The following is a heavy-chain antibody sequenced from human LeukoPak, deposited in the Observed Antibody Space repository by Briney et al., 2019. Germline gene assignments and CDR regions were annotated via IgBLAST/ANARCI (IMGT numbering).Heavy chain of an antibody. Sequence: GGSLRLSCATSGFTFSSYAMSWVRQAPGKGLEWVSTVSGGGGSTWYADSVKGRFTISRDNSKNTLYLQMNSLRAEDTAVYYCATYVRGDFDYWGKGTLVTVSP. V-gene: IGHV3-23*01. D-gene: IGHD3-10*02. J-gene: IGHJ4*02. CDR2: VSGGGGST. CDR3: ATYVRGDFDY. CDR1: GFTFSSYA.